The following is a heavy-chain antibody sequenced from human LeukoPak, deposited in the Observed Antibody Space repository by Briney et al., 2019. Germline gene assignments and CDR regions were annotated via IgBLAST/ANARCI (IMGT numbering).Heavy chain of an antibody. D-gene: IGHD6-6*01. Sequence: PGGSLRLSCAASGFTFSSYWMSWVRQAPGKGLEWVANIKQDGSEKYYVDSVKGRFTISRDNAKNSLYLQMNSLRAEDTAVYYCATQRRSKQLGYFDYWGQGTLVTVSS. CDR3: ATQRRSKQLGYFDY. V-gene: IGHV3-7*01. CDR2: IKQDGSEK. J-gene: IGHJ4*02. CDR1: GFTFSSYW.